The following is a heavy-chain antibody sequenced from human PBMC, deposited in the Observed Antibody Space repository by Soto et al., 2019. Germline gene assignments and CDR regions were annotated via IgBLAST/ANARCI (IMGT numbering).Heavy chain of an antibody. D-gene: IGHD3-16*02. J-gene: IGHJ4*02. CDR1: GFTFDYYS. CDR2: ISGSGAFT. Sequence: EPQLVESGGGLVQPGGSLRLSCATSGFTFDYYSMNWVRQAPGKGLEWVSGISGSGAFTFYAASVEGRFTISRESSKPILYLQISGLRVEETAIYNCVQEVYGFRGGSNRHSYTDNCGQATLVTVSS. V-gene: IGHV3-23*04. CDR3: VQEVYGFRGGSNRHSYTDN.